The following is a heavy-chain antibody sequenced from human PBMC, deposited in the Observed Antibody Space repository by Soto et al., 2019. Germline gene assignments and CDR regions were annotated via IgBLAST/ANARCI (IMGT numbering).Heavy chain of an antibody. CDR3: ARDPIYFDFWSGYYSQYYYFYGMDV. V-gene: IGHV1-18*01. J-gene: IGHJ6*02. CDR2: ISAYNGNT. D-gene: IGHD3-3*01. CDR1: GYTFTSYG. Sequence: ASVKVSCKASGYTFTSYGISWVRQAPGQGLEGMGWISAYNGNTNYAQKLQGRVTMTTDTYTSTAYMELRSLRSDDTAVYYCARDPIYFDFWSGYYSQYYYFYGMDVWGQGTTVTVSS.